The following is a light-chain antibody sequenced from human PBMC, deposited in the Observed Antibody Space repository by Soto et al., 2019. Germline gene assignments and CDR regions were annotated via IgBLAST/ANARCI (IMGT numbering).Light chain of an antibody. V-gene: IGKV3-11*01. CDR3: QQRSNWPLT. J-gene: IGKJ4*01. CDR2: DAS. Sequence: IGLAQVSAPPVFPPGERATPSWRASQSISSQLAWYQQKPGQAPRLLIHDASNRATGIPARFSGSGSSTDFTLTISSLEPEDFAVYFCQQRSNWPLTFGGGTKVDIK. CDR1: QSISSQ.